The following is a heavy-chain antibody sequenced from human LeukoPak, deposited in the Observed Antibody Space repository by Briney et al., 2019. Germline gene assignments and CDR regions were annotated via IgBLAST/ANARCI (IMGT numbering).Heavy chain of an antibody. D-gene: IGHD3-9*01. Sequence: SETLSLTCTVSGYSISSGYHWGWIRPPPGKGLEWIGTIYRSGNTYYNPSLKSRVTISVDTSKNQFSLKLSSVTAADTAVYYCARVDWTTDYWGQGTLVTVSS. CDR1: GYSISSGYH. J-gene: IGHJ4*02. CDR2: IYRSGNT. V-gene: IGHV4-38-2*02. CDR3: ARVDWTTDY.